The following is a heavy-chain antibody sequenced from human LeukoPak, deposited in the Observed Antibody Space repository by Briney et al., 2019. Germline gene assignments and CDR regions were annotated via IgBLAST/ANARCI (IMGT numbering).Heavy chain of an antibody. V-gene: IGHV4-34*01. D-gene: IGHD2-2*01. CDR2: INHSGST. CDR3: ARDGDQLLFNWFDP. J-gene: IGHJ5*02. Sequence: SETLSLTCAVYGGSFSGYYWSWIRQPPGKRLEWIGEINHSGSTNYNPSLKSRVTISVDTSRNQFSLKLSSVTATDTAVYYCARDGDQLLFNWFDPWGQGTLVTVSS. CDR1: GGSFSGYY.